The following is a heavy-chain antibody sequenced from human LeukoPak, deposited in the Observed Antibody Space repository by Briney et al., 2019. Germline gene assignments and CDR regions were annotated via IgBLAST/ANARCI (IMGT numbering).Heavy chain of an antibody. CDR1: GFTFSGSA. J-gene: IGHJ6*03. CDR3: TRRGSSWSTYYYYYMDV. CDR2: IRSKANSYAT. V-gene: IGHV3-73*01. Sequence: GGSLRLSCAASGFTFSGSAMHWVRQASGKGLEWVGRIRSKANSYATAYAASVKGRFTISRDDSKNTAYLQMNSLKTEDTAVYYCTRRGSSWSTYYYYYMDVWGKGTTVTVSS. D-gene: IGHD6-13*01.